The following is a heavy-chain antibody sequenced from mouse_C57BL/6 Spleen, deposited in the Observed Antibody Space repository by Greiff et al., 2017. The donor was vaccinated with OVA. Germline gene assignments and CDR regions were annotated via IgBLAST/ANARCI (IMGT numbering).Heavy chain of an antibody. J-gene: IGHJ1*03. CDR2: INPNNGGT. D-gene: IGHD3-3*01. V-gene: IGHV1-26*01. Sequence: VQLQQSGPELVKPGASVKISCKASGYTFTDYYMNWVKQSHGKSLEWIGDINPNNGGTSYNQKFKGKATLTVDKSSSTAYMELRSLTSEDSAVYYCARPGRRGYFDVWGTGTTVTVSS. CDR3: ARPGRRGYFDV. CDR1: GYTFTDYY.